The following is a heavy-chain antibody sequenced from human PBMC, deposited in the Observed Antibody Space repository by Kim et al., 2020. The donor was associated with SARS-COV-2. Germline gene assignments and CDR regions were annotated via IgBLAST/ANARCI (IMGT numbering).Heavy chain of an antibody. J-gene: IGHJ4*02. CDR2: INTNTGNP. Sequence: SVKVSCKASGYTFTSYAMNWVRQAPGQGLDWMGWINTNTGNPTYAQGFTGRFVFSLDTSVSTAYLQISSLKAEDTAVYYCARSYYDILTGSPGLFYFDYWGQGTLVTVSS. CDR3: ARSYYDILTGSPGLFYFDY. D-gene: IGHD3-9*01. V-gene: IGHV7-4-1*02. CDR1: GYTFTSYA.